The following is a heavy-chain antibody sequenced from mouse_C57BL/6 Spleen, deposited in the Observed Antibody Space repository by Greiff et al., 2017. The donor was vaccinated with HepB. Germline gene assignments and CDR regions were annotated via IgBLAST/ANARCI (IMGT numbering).Heavy chain of an antibody. D-gene: IGHD2-13*01. CDR3: TGDCGVGFAY. CDR1: GFNIKDDY. J-gene: IGHJ3*01. V-gene: IGHV14-4*01. CDR2: IDPENGDT. Sequence: VQLQQSGAELVRPGASVKLSCTASGFNIKDDYMHWVKQRPEQGLEWIGWIDPENGDTEYASKFQGKATITADTSSNTAYLQLSSLTSEDTAVYYCTGDCGVGFAYWGQGTLVTVSA.